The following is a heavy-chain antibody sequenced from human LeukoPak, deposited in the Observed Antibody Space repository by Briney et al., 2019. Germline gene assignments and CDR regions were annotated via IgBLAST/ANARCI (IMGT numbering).Heavy chain of an antibody. CDR3: ARWIRGRYFDY. Sequence: SETLSLTCAVYGGSFSGYYWSWIRQPPGKGLEWIGEINHSGSTNYNPPLKSRVTISVDTSKNQFSLKLSSVTAADTAVYYCARWIRGRYFDYWGQGTLVTVSS. D-gene: IGHD5-18*01. J-gene: IGHJ4*02. CDR1: GGSFSGYY. V-gene: IGHV4-34*01. CDR2: INHSGST.